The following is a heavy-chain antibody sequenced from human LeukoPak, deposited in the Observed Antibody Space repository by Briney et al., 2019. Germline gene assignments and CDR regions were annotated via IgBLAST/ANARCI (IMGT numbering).Heavy chain of an antibody. D-gene: IGHD3-22*01. CDR2: ISAYNGNT. V-gene: IGHV1-18*01. CDR3: ARDEIDYYDSSGLTFDY. Sequence: ASVNVSCKASGYTFTPYGISWLRQAPGQGLEWMGGISAYNGNTNYAQKLQGRVTITTDTSTSTAYMELRSLRSDDTAVYYCARDEIDYYDSSGLTFDYWGQGTLVTVSS. J-gene: IGHJ4*02. CDR1: GYTFTPYG.